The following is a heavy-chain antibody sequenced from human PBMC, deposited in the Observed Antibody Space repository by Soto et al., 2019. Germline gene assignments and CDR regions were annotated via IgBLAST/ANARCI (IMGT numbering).Heavy chain of an antibody. V-gene: IGHV3-30*18. Sequence: SGGSLRLSCAASGFTFSSYGMHWVRQAPGKGLEWVAVISYDGSNKYYADSVKGRFTISRDNSKNTLYLQMNSLRAEDTAVYYCAKDLGAWGQGTLVTVSS. CDR3: AKDLGA. CDR1: GFTFSSYG. J-gene: IGHJ5*02. D-gene: IGHD3-10*01. CDR2: ISYDGSNK.